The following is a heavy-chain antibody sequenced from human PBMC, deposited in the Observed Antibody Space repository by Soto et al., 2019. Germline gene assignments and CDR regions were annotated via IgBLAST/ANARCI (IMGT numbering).Heavy chain of an antibody. Sequence: GGALRLSCAASGFPLSGHYLDWVRPAPGKGLEGVGRSRNKVSSYTTEYAASVKGRFTISRDESKNSLYLEMNSLKTEDTAVYYCAREPYCSGGICYSSWFDPWGQGTLVTVSS. D-gene: IGHD2-15*01. CDR3: AREPYCSGGICYSSWFDP. J-gene: IGHJ5*02. CDR1: GFPLSGHY. CDR2: SRNKVSSYTT. V-gene: IGHV3-72*01.